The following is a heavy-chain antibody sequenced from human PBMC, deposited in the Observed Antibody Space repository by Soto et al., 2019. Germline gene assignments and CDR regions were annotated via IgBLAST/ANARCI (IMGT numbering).Heavy chain of an antibody. CDR1: GGSFSGYY. D-gene: IGHD5-18*01. CDR2: INHSGST. J-gene: IGHJ4*02. V-gene: IGHV4-34*01. CDR3: ARDYSSYGPFDY. Sequence: PSETLSLTCAVYGGSFSGYYWNWIRQPPGKGLEWIGEINHSGSTNYNPSLKSRVTISVDTSKNQFSLRLSSVTAEDTALYYCARDYSSYGPFDYWGQGTLVTVSS.